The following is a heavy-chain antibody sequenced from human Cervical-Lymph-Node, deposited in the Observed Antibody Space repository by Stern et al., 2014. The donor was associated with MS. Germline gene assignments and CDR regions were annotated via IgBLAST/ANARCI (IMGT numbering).Heavy chain of an antibody. CDR2: MNPSSGNT. Sequence: QVQLVQSGAEVQKPGASVKVSCKASGYTFTSYDINWVRQATGQGLEWMGWMNPSSGNTGSAQKFQGRVTMTRNTSISTAYMELSSLRSEDTAVYYCARRVEYGDYDEEDYFDYWGQGTLVTVSS. J-gene: IGHJ4*02. CDR1: GYTFTSYD. CDR3: ARRVEYGDYDEEDYFDY. D-gene: IGHD4-17*01. V-gene: IGHV1-8*01.